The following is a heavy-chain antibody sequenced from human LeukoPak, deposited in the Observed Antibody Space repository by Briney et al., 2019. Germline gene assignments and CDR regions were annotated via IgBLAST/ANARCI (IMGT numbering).Heavy chain of an antibody. CDR1: GGSMSSYY. Sequence: SETLSLTCSVSGGSMSSYYWSWIRQPAGKGLEWIGRIYTSGNTNCNPSLKSRVTMSIDTSKNQFSLKLSSVTAADTAVYYRARDGAFRQPDRIFDYWGQGTLVTVSS. D-gene: IGHD1-14*01. CDR2: IYTSGNT. CDR3: ARDGAFRQPDRIFDY. V-gene: IGHV4-4*07. J-gene: IGHJ4*02.